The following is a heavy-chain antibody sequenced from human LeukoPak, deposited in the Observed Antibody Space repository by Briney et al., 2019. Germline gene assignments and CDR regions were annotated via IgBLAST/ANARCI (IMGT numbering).Heavy chain of an antibody. Sequence: SQTLSLTCTVSGGSISSGSYYWSWIRRPAGKGLEWIGRIYTSGSTNYNPSLKSRVTISVDTSKNQFSLKLSSVTAADTAVYYCATNPPYYYYMDVWGKGTTVTVSS. CDR2: IYTSGST. CDR1: GGSISSGSYY. CDR3: ATNPPYYYYMDV. V-gene: IGHV4-61*02. J-gene: IGHJ6*03. D-gene: IGHD2-8*01.